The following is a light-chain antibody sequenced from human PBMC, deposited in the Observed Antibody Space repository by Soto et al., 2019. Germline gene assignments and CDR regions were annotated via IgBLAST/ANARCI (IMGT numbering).Light chain of an antibody. CDR2: EVS. Sequence: QSVLTQPASVSGSPGQSITISCIGTSSDIGTYNYVSWYQQHPGKAPKVMIYEVSNRPSGVSNRFSGSKSGNTASLTISGLQAEDEADYYCSSYTSSSTYVFGTGTKVTVL. CDR1: SSDIGTYNY. J-gene: IGLJ1*01. V-gene: IGLV2-14*01. CDR3: SSYTSSSTYV.